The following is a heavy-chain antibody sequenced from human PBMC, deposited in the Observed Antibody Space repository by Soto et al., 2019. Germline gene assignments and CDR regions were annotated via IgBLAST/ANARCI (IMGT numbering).Heavy chain of an antibody. Sequence: QVQLQQWGAGLLKPSETLSLTCAVYGGSFSGYYWSWIRQPPGKGLEWIGEINHSGSTNYNPSLKSRVTISVDTSKNQFSLKLSSVTAADTAVYYCARGRGRAGYYYYYYMDVWGKGTTVTVSS. CDR3: ARGRGRAGYYYYYYMDV. CDR2: INHSGST. CDR1: GGSFSGYY. D-gene: IGHD2-15*01. J-gene: IGHJ6*03. V-gene: IGHV4-34*01.